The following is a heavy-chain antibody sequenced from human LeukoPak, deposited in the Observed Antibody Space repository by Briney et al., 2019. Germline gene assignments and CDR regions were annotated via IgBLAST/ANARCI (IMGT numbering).Heavy chain of an antibody. J-gene: IGHJ4*02. Sequence: GGSLRLSCAASGFTFSSYSMNWVRQAPGKGLEWVSSISSSSSYIYYADSVKGRFTISRDNAKNSLYLQMNSLREEDTAIYYCGKDLISGGGYYVFEFDSWGQGTLVTVSS. D-gene: IGHD3-10*02. CDR1: GFTFSSYS. CDR3: GKDLISGGGYYVFEFDS. V-gene: IGHV3-21*04. CDR2: ISSSSSYI.